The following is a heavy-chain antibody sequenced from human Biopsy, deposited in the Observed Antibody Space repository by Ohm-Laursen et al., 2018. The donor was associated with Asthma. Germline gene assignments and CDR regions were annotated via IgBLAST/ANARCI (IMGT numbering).Heavy chain of an antibody. CDR2: ISYTGSA. Sequence: GTLSLTCTVSGGSMSSSSYYWGWIRQPPGKGLEWMGSISYTGSAYHNPSLKSRVTISVDRSKNQFSLRLSSVTAADTAMYYCARDYGDYVWRAFDIWGQGTMVTVSS. CDR3: ARDYGDYVWRAFDI. D-gene: IGHD4-17*01. CDR1: GGSMSSSSYY. J-gene: IGHJ3*02. V-gene: IGHV4-39*07.